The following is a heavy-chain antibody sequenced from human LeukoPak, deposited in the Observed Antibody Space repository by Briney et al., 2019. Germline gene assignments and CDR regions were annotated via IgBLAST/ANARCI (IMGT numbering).Heavy chain of an antibody. Sequence: PGGSLRLSCAASGFTFSNLAMTWVRQAPGKGLEWVSSITTTGSSTYYADSVKGRFIISRDKSKNTLYLQMNSLRAEDTAVYYCAKHLWRDLLWFGEGYYFGYWGQGTLVTVSS. D-gene: IGHD3-10*01. CDR1: GFTFSNLA. V-gene: IGHV3-23*01. J-gene: IGHJ4*02. CDR3: AKHLWRDLLWFGEGYYFGY. CDR2: ITTTGSST.